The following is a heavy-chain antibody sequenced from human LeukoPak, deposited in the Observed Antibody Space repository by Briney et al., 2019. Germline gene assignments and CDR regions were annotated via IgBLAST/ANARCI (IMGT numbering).Heavy chain of an antibody. CDR3: ASSYDSSGYNY. CDR2: IYYSGST. Sequence: SETLSLTCTVSGGSISSYYWSWIRQPPGKGLEWIGYIYYSGSTNYNPSLKSRVTISVDTSKNQFSLKLSSVTAADTAVYYCASSYDSSGYNYWGQGILVTVSS. J-gene: IGHJ4*02. CDR1: GGSISSYY. V-gene: IGHV4-59*01. D-gene: IGHD3-22*01.